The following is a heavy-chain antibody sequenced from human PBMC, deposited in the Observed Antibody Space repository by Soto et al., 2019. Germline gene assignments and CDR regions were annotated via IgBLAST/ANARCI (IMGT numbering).Heavy chain of an antibody. D-gene: IGHD6-6*01. CDR2: ISFDGATK. V-gene: IGHV3-30*09. CDR1: EFTFSPYP. CDR3: AKDQSASSNSYHAMDV. Sequence: QEQLVESGGGVVQPGRPLRLSCAASEFTFSPYPMRWVRQAPGKGLEWVAVISFDGATKYYADSVKGRFAISRDNSMNTLYLQMNSLRTEDTAVYYCAKDQSASSNSYHAMDVWGPGTTVTVSS. J-gene: IGHJ6*02.